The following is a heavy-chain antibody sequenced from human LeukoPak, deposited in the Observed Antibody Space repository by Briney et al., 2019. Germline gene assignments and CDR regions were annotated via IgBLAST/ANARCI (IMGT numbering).Heavy chain of an antibody. CDR2: IKTNIAGGTT. CDR1: GFTVSSNY. Sequence: GGSLRLSCAASGFTVSSNYMSWVRQAPGKGLEWVGRIKTNIAGGTTDYAAPVKGRFTISRDDSEHTLYLQMNSLRSEDTAVYYCIREGRDSSGWSGAFDIWGQGTLVTVSS. CDR3: IREGRDSSGWSGAFDI. V-gene: IGHV3-15*01. J-gene: IGHJ3*02. D-gene: IGHD6-19*01.